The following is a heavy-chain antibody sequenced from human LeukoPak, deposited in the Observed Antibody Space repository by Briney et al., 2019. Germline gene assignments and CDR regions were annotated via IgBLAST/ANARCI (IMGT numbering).Heavy chain of an antibody. CDR2: IYYSGST. CDR1: GGSISSYY. Sequence: SETLSLTCTVSGGSISSYYWSWILQPPGKGLEWTGYIYYSGSTNYNPSLKSRVTISVDTSKNQFSLKLSSVTAADTAVYYCARAYYYYYYMDVCGKGTTVTVSS. J-gene: IGHJ6*03. V-gene: IGHV4-59*01. CDR3: ARAYYYYYYMDV.